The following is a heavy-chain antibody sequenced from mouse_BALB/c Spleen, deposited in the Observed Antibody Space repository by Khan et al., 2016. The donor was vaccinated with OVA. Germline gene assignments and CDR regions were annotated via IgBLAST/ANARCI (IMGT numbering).Heavy chain of an antibody. CDR1: GYTFPEYT. CDR3: ARDAGRY. J-gene: IGHJ4*01. V-gene: IGHV1-18*01. D-gene: IGHD3-3*01. CDR2: INPTNGGT. Sequence: VQLQQSGPELVKPGASVKISCKTSGYTFPEYTVHWVKQSLGKSLDWIGVINPTNGGTAYNQKFKGKATLTVDKSSSTNYMEFRSLTSEDSAVYYCARDAGRYWGQGTSVTVAS.